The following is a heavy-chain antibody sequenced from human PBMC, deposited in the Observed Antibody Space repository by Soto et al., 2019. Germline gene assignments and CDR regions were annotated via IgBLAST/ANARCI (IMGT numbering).Heavy chain of an antibody. Sequence: SETLSLTCTVSGGSISSYYWSWIRQPPGKGLEWIGYIYYSGSTNYNPSLKSRVTISVDTSKNQFSLKLSSVTAADTAVYYCARHPPGRFGESGGMDFWGQGTKVTVSS. CDR1: GGSISSYY. V-gene: IGHV4-59*08. CDR3: ARHPPGRFGESGGMDF. D-gene: IGHD3-10*01. CDR2: IYYSGST. J-gene: IGHJ6*02.